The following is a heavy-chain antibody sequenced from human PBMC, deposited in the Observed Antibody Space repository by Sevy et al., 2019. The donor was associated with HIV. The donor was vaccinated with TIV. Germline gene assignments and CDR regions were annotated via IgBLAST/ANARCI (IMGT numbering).Heavy chain of an antibody. V-gene: IGHV4-61*02. CDR1: GGSFSSSSYY. CDR3: AGRIAVAAFDY. Sequence: SETLSLTCTVSGGSFSSSSYYWNWIRQPAGRGLEWIGRIYTSGSTNYNPSLKSRVAMSVDTSKNQFSLKLSSVTAADTAVYYCAGRIAVAAFDYWGQGNLVTVSS. J-gene: IGHJ4*02. CDR2: IYTSGST. D-gene: IGHD6-19*01.